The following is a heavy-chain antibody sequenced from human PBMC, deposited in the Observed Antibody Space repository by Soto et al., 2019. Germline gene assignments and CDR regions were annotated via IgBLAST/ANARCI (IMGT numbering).Heavy chain of an antibody. J-gene: IGHJ4*02. V-gene: IGHV1-18*04. CDR3: ARDRGAAGLIDY. CDR1: GYSLTSYG. Sequence: XSVKVACPASGYSLTSYGIIWVRQAPGQGLEWMGWISAYNGNTNYAQKLQGRVTMTTDTSTSTAYMELRSLRSDDTAVYYCARDRGAAGLIDYWAQRTLVTVSS. CDR2: ISAYNGNT. D-gene: IGHD6-13*01.